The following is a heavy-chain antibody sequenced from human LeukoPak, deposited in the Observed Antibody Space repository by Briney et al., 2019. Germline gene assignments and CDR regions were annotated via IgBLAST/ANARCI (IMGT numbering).Heavy chain of an antibody. CDR2: IYYSGST. Sequence: PAETLSLTCTVSGGSISRYYWSWIRQPPGKGLECIGYIYYSGSTNYNPSLKSRVNISVDTSKHQSYLKLSSVTAAATAVYYCARGRSGWHSYYGMDVWGQGTTVTVSS. CDR1: GGSISRYY. CDR3: ARGRSGWHSYYGMDV. V-gene: IGHV4-59*01. D-gene: IGHD6-19*01. J-gene: IGHJ6*02.